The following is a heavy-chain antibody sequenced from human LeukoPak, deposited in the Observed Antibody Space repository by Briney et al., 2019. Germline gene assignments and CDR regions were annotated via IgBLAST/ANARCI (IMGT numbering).Heavy chain of an antibody. CDR3: ASARIAAAGTDGY. J-gene: IGHJ4*02. Sequence: GGSLRLSCAASGFTFSSYAMHWVRQAPGKGLEYVSAISSNGGSTYYANSVKGRFTISRDNSKNTLYLQMGSLRAEDMAVYYCASARIAAAGTDGYWGREPWSPSPQ. V-gene: IGHV3-64*01. D-gene: IGHD6-13*01. CDR1: GFTFSSYA. CDR2: ISSNGGST.